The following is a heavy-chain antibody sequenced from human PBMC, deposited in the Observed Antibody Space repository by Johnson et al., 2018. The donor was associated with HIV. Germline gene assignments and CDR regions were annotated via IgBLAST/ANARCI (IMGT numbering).Heavy chain of an antibody. CDR1: GFTFRSYA. Sequence: QVQLVESGGGVVQPGRSLRLSCAASGFTFRSYAIHWVRQAPGKGLEWVALTSYDGSNKYYADSVKGRFTISRDNYKNRLYLQMNSLRAEDTAVYYCARGDCVYIAYSPFAIWGQRTMFTVSS. CDR3: ARGDCVYIAYSPFAI. CDR2: TSYDGSNK. V-gene: IGHV3-30-3*01. D-gene: IGHD5/OR15-5a*01. J-gene: IGHJ3*02.